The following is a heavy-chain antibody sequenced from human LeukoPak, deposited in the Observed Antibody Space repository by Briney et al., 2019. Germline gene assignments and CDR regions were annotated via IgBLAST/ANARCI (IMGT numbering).Heavy chain of an antibody. CDR3: ATHGYSELRYFDWSTNE. D-gene: IGHD3-9*01. CDR2: ISSSSSYI. CDR1: GFTFSSYS. Sequence: GGSLRLSCAASGFTFSSYSMNWVRQAPGKGLEWVSSISSSSSYIYYADSVKGRFTISRDNAKKSLYLQMDSLRAEDTAVYYCATHGYSELRYFDWSTNEWGQGTLVTVSS. J-gene: IGHJ4*02. V-gene: IGHV3-21*01.